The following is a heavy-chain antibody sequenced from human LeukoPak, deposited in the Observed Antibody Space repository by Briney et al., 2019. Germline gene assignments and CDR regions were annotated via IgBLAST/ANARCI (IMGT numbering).Heavy chain of an antibody. Sequence: SETLSLTCTVSGGSISSSGYYWGWIRQPPGKGLEWIGSIYSGGSTNYNPSLKSRVTISVDKSKNQFSLKLSSVTAADTAVYYCARAGIWFGDGSRYGMDVWGQGTTVTVSS. D-gene: IGHD3-10*01. CDR3: ARAGIWFGDGSRYGMDV. V-gene: IGHV4-39*07. J-gene: IGHJ6*02. CDR2: IYSGGST. CDR1: GGSISSSGYY.